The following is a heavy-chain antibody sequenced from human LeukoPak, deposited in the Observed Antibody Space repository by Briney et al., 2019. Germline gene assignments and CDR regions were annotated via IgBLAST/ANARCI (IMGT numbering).Heavy chain of an antibody. CDR2: ISWNSGSI. V-gene: IGHV3-9*01. CDR1: GFTFDDYA. CDR3: AKDIVRYFDWLLANFDY. D-gene: IGHD3-9*01. J-gene: IGHJ4*02. Sequence: PGGSLRLSCAASGFTFDDYAMHWVRQAPGKGLEWVSGISWNSGSIGHADSVKGRFTISRDNAKNSLYLQMNSLRAEDTALYYCAKDIVRYFDWLLANFDYWGQGTLVTVSS.